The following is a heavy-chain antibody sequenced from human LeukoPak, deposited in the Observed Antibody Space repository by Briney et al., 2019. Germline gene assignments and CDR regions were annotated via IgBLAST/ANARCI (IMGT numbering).Heavy chain of an antibody. D-gene: IGHD6-13*01. Sequence: GGSLRLSCAASGFTFSSYAMSWVRQAPGKGLEWVSAIIGSGSSTYYADSVKGRFTISRDNSKNTLFLQMNSLRAEDTAVYYCAKDRAQQLVLNFWGQGTLVTVSS. CDR2: IIGSGSST. V-gene: IGHV3-23*01. CDR1: GFTFSSYA. CDR3: AKDRAQQLVLNF. J-gene: IGHJ4*02.